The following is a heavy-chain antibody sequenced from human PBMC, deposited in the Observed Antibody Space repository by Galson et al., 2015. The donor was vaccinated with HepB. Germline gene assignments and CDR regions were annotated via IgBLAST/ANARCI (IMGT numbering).Heavy chain of an antibody. Sequence: SVKVSCKASGYTFTSYGISWVRQAPGQGLEWMGWISAYNGNTNYAQKLQGRVTMTTDTSTSTAYMELRSLRSDDTAVYYCARNAWELAGTYYFDYWGQGTLVTVSS. CDR1: GYTFTSYG. D-gene: IGHD1-26*01. J-gene: IGHJ4*02. V-gene: IGHV1-18*04. CDR2: ISAYNGNT. CDR3: ARNAWELAGTYYFDY.